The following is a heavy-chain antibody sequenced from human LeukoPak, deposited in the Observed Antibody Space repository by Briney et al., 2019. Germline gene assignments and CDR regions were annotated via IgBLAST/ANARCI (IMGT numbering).Heavy chain of an antibody. CDR1: GGSISSGGYS. Sequence: SETLSLTCAVCGGSISSGGYSWSWIRQPPGKGLEWIGYIYHSGSTYYNPSLKSRVTISVDRSKNQFSLKLSSVTAADTAVYYCARARRDGYNEFDYWGQGTLVTVSS. D-gene: IGHD5-24*01. CDR3: ARARRDGYNEFDY. V-gene: IGHV4-30-2*01. J-gene: IGHJ4*02. CDR2: IYHSGST.